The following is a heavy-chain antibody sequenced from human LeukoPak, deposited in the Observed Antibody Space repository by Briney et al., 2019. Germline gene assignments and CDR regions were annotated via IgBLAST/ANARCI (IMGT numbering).Heavy chain of an antibody. D-gene: IGHD3-22*01. CDR2: INSDGSST. CDR1: GFTFSSYW. CDR3: AREASDSSGLKTDWYFDL. Sequence: GGSLRLSCAASGFTFSSYWMHWVRQAPGKGLVWVSRINSDGSSTSYADSVKGRFTISRDNAKNTLYLQMNSLRAEDTAVYYCAREASDSSGLKTDWYFDLWGRGTLVTVSS. V-gene: IGHV3-74*01. J-gene: IGHJ2*01.